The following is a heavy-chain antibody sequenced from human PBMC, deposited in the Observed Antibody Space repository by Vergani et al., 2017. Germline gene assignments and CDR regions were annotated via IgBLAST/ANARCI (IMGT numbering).Heavy chain of an antibody. CDR2: FDPEDGET. CDR3: ATRWGFGVRGWFDP. CDR1: GYTLTDLS. J-gene: IGHJ5*02. Sequence: QVQLVQSGAEVKKPGASVKVSCKVSGYTLTDLSMHWVRQAPGKGLGWMGGFDPEDGETIYAQKFQGRVTMTEDTSTDTAYMELTSLRSEDTAVYYCATRWGFGVRGWFDPWGQGTLVTVSS. V-gene: IGHV1-24*01. D-gene: IGHD3-10*01.